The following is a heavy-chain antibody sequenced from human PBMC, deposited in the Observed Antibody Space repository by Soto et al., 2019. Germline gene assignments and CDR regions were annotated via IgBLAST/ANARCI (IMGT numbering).Heavy chain of an antibody. CDR2: ISAYNGNT. CDR1: GYTFTSYG. CDR3: ATRAYYGSGTDFDY. V-gene: IGHV1-18*01. D-gene: IGHD3-10*01. Sequence: RASVKVSCKASGYTFTSYGISWLRQAPGQGLEWMGWISAYNGNTNYAQKLQGRVTMTTDTSTSTAYMELRSLRSDDTAVYYCATRAYYGSGTDFDYWGQGTLVTVSS. J-gene: IGHJ4*02.